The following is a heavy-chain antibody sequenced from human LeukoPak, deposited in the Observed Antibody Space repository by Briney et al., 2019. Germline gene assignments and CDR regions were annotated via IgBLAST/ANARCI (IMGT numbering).Heavy chain of an antibody. J-gene: IGHJ5*02. CDR1: GFTFSDYY. CDR2: ISSCGSTI. V-gene: IGHV3-11*01. D-gene: IGHD2-2*01. Sequence: GGSLTLSCAASGFTFSDYYLSWIRQAPGQGLEWVSYISSCGSTIYYADSVKGRFTISRDNAKNSLYLQMNSLRAEDTAVYYCARVGTTSDIVVDNWFDPWGQGTLVTVSS. CDR3: ARVGTTSDIVVDNWFDP.